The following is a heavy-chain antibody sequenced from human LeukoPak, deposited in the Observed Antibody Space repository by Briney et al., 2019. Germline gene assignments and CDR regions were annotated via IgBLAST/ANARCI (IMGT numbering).Heavy chain of an antibody. CDR3: ARGELAVAGTSGAFDI. V-gene: IGHV3-21*01. CDR1: GFTFSSYS. Sequence: PGGSLRLSCAASGFTFSSYSMNWVRQAPGKGLEWVSSINSSSSYIYYADSVKGRFTSSRDNAKNSLYLQMNSLRAEDTAVYYCARGELAVAGTSGAFDIWGQGTMVTVSS. J-gene: IGHJ3*02. D-gene: IGHD6-19*01. CDR2: INSSSSYI.